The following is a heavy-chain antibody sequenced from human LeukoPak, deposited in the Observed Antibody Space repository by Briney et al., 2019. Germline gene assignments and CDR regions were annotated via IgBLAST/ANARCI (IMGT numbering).Heavy chain of an antibody. J-gene: IGHJ6*03. D-gene: IGHD6-13*01. CDR3: ARDGSPRHYYYYMDV. Sequence: ASVKVSCKASGYTFTSYDINWVRQATGQGLEWMRWMNPNSGNTGYAQKFHGRVTITRNTSISTAYMELSSLRSEDTAVYYCARDGSPRHYYYYMDVWGKGTTVTVSS. CDR2: MNPNSGNT. V-gene: IGHV1-8*03. CDR1: GYTFTSYD.